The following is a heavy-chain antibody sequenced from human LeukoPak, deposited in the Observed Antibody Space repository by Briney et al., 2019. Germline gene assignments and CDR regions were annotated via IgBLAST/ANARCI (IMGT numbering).Heavy chain of an antibody. CDR3: ARDSSSSGSYDNV. Sequence: ASVKVSCKASGGTFSSYAISWVRQAPGQGLEWMGWISAYNGNTNYAQKLQGRVTMTTDTSTSTAYMELRSLRSDDTAVYYCARDSSSSGSYDNVWGQGTLVTVSS. CDR1: GGTFSSYA. J-gene: IGHJ4*02. V-gene: IGHV1-18*01. D-gene: IGHD1-26*01. CDR2: ISAYNGNT.